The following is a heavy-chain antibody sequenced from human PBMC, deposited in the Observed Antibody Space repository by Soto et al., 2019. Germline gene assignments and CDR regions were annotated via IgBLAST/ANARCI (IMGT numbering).Heavy chain of an antibody. CDR3: ARSRKKIRGYCYGHGGLDAFEI. D-gene: IGHD5-18*01. Sequence: ASVKVSCKASGYTFTSYYMHWVRQAPGQGLEWMGIINPSGGSTSYAQKFQGRVTMTRDTSTSTVYMELSSLRSEDTAVYYCARSRKKIRGYCYGHGGLDAFEIWGQGTMVTVSS. V-gene: IGHV1-46*01. J-gene: IGHJ3*02. CDR2: INPSGGST. CDR1: GYTFTSYY.